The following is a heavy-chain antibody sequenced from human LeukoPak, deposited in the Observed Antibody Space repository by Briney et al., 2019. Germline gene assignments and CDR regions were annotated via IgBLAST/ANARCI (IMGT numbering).Heavy chain of an antibody. D-gene: IGHD4-11*01. J-gene: IGHJ6*03. V-gene: IGHV3-11*04. Sequence: GGSLRLSCAASGFTFSDYYMSWIRQAPGKGLEWVSYISSSGSTIYYADSVKGRFTISWDNSKNTLNLLMNSLRAEDTAVYYCARGYSNYYYYYYMDVWGKGTTVTVSS. CDR1: GFTFSDYY. CDR2: ISSSGSTI. CDR3: ARGYSNYYYYYYMDV.